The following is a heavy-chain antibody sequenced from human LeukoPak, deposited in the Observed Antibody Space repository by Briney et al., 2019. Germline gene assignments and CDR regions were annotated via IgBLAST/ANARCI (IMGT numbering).Heavy chain of an antibody. D-gene: IGHD2-2*03. CDR1: GFTFSSYG. CDR3: ASLGIVVVPAKVPDAFDI. Sequence: GGSLRLSCAASGFTFSSYGMHWVRQAPGKGLEWVAFIRYDGSNKYYADSVKGRFTISRDNSKNTLYLQMSSLRAEDTAVYYCASLGIVVVPAKVPDAFDIWGQGTMVTVSS. CDR2: IRYDGSNK. V-gene: IGHV3-30*02. J-gene: IGHJ3*02.